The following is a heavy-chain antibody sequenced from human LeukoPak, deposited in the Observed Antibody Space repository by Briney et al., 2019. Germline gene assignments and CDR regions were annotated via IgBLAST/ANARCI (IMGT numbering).Heavy chain of an antibody. D-gene: IGHD3-10*01. CDR1: GFTFSSYA. CDR2: ISYDGSNK. J-gene: IGHJ5*01. CDR3: ARGGSRRPLDWFDS. Sequence: GGSLRLSCAASGFTFSSYAMHWVRQAPGKGLEWVAVISYDGSNKYYADSVKGRFTISRDNSKNTLYLQMNSLRAEDTAVYYCARGGSRRPLDWFDSWGQGTLVTVSS. V-gene: IGHV3-30*04.